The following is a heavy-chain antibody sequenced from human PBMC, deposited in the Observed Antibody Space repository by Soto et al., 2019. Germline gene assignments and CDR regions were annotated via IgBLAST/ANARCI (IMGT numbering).Heavy chain of an antibody. V-gene: IGHV4-59*01. CDR1: GGSISSYY. CDR3: AGNSGYSSSWYYYYMDV. J-gene: IGHJ6*03. CDR2: IYYSGST. Sequence: SETLSLTCTVSGGSISSYYWSWIRQPPGKGLEWIGYIYYSGSTNYNPSLKSRVTISVDTSKNQFSLKLSSVTAADTAVYYCAGNSGYSSSWYYYYMDVWGKGTTVTVSS. D-gene: IGHD6-13*01.